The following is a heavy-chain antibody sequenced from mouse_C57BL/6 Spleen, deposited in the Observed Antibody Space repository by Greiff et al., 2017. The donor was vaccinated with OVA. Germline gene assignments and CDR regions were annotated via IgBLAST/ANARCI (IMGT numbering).Heavy chain of an antibody. CDR1: GYTFTSYW. CDR3: ARGGITTVERGY. V-gene: IGHV1-61*01. CDR2: IYPSDSET. Sequence: QVQLQQPGAELARPGSSVKLSCKASGYTFTSYWMDWVKQRPGQGLEWIGNIYPSDSETHYNQKFKDKATLTVDKSSSTAYMQLSSLTSEDSAVYYCARGGITTVERGYWGQGTTLTVSS. J-gene: IGHJ2*01. D-gene: IGHD1-1*01.